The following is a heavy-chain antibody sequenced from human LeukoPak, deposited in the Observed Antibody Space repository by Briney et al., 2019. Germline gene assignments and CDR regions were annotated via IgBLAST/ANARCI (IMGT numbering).Heavy chain of an antibody. J-gene: IGHJ4*02. CDR2: IWYDGSNK. V-gene: IGHV3-33*06. D-gene: IGHD3-22*01. Sequence: PGGTLRLSCAASGFTFSSYGMHWVPQAPGKGLEWVAVIWYDGSNKYYANSVQGRFTSSRDNSKNTLYLQMISLRAEDTAVYYCAKDLGRYYYDSSGYLFDYWGQGTLVTVSS. CDR3: AKDLGRYYYDSSGYLFDY. CDR1: GFTFSSYG.